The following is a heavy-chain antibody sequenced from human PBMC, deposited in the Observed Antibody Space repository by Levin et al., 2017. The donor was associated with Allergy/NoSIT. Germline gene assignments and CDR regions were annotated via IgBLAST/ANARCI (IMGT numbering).Heavy chain of an antibody. D-gene: IGHD3-9*01. CDR2: LTSNSANT. J-gene: IGHJ3*02. V-gene: IGHV3-23*01. CDR3: AKYISSQGSPYAFDI. Sequence: GASVKVSCAASGFIFSDYAMSWVRQAPGQGLRWVSSLTSNSANTYYATSVKGRFTISRDNSRNTLYLQMSSLGAEDTAVYYCAKYISSQGSPYAFDIWGQGTVVTVSS. CDR1: GFIFSDYA.